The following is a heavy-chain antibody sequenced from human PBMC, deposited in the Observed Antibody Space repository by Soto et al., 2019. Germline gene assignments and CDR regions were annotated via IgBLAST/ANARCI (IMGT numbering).Heavy chain of an antibody. D-gene: IGHD3-22*01. J-gene: IGHJ4*02. Sequence: PSETLSLTCTVSGGSISSSSYYWGWIRQPPGKGLEWIGSIYHSGSTYYNPSLKSRVTISVDTSKNQFSLKLSSVTAADTAVYYCASRSYDSSGFRDYWGQGTLVTVSS. CDR3: ASRSYDSSGFRDY. V-gene: IGHV4-39*07. CDR2: IYHSGST. CDR1: GGSISSSSYY.